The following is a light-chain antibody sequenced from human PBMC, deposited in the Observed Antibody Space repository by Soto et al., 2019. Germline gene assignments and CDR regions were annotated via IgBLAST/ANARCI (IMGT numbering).Light chain of an antibody. Sequence: EIVMTQSPASLSVPPGERATLSCRASQSVSTNFSLYLQKPGPAPRLLIYAASTRATAAPARFTATGSGTEFTLSIRSLQSDDFGVYCQQYGSSGTFGQGTKVDI. V-gene: IGKV3-15*01. CDR3: QQYGSSGT. CDR2: AAS. CDR1: QSVSTN. J-gene: IGKJ1*01.